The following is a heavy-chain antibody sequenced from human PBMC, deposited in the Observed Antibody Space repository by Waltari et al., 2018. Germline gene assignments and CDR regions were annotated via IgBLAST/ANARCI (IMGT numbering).Heavy chain of an antibody. CDR3: ARVLVAGTFDY. D-gene: IGHD6-19*01. V-gene: IGHV3-21*01. CDR2: ITGSSNYI. Sequence: EVRLVESGGGLVKPGGSLRLSCATSGFTFITYNMNWVRQAPGKGLEWVSSITGSSNYIYYAGSVKGRFSSSRDNAKNSLYLQMNTLRAEDTAVYYCARVLVAGTFDYWGQGTLVIVSS. CDR1: GFTFITYN. J-gene: IGHJ4*02.